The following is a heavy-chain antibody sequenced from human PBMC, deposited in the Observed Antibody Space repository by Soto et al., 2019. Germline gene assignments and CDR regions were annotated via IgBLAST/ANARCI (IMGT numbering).Heavy chain of an antibody. V-gene: IGHV4-4*09. CDR1: DDSIRTHY. CDR3: ARVGGFGATTIDY. Sequence: SETLSLTCSVSDDSIRTHYWTWIRQAPGKGLEWIGYIYFTGSTHSGSTSYNPSLKSRVSMSLDPSKNQFSLKLSSVTATDTAVYYCARVGGFGATTIDYWGQGTLVTVSS. CDR2: IYFTGSTHSGST. J-gene: IGHJ4*02. D-gene: IGHD3-10*01.